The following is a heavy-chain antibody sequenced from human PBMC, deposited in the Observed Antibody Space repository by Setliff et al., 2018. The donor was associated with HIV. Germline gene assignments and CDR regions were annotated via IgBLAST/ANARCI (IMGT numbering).Heavy chain of an antibody. CDR1: GYTFTGYY. CDR3: ARVWEWNYDLGY. CDR2: INPNSGDT. V-gene: IGHV1-2*06. Sequence: ASVKVSCKASGYTFTGYYIHWVRQAPGQGLEWVGRINPNSGDTNYAQKFQGRVTMTRDTSINTAYMELRSLRSDDTAVYYCARVWEWNYDLGYWGQGTLVTVSS. D-gene: IGHD1-7*01. J-gene: IGHJ4*02.